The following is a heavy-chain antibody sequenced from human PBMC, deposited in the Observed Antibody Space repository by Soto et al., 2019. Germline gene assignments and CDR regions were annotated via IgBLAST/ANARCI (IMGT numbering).Heavy chain of an antibody. J-gene: IGHJ4*02. V-gene: IGHV4-39*01. CDR2: IFYSGST. CDR3: ARRYGWLYFDY. D-gene: IGHD3-10*01. CDR1: GDSISSSNYF. Sequence: SETLSLTCTVSGDSISSSNYFWGWIRQPPGKGLEWIGTIFYSGSTYYNPSLKSRVTISVDTSKNQFPLKLTSVTAADTALYYCARRYGWLYFDYWGQGSLVTRLL.